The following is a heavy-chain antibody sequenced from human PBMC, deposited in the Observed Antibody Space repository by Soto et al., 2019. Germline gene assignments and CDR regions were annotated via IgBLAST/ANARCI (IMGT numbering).Heavy chain of an antibody. CDR3: ARVVGITLTGPLDF. J-gene: IGHJ4*02. D-gene: IGHD3-9*01. V-gene: IGHV1-18*04. CDR2: ISAYNGNT. Sequence: VASVKVSCKASGYTFTSYGISWVRQAPGQGLEWMGWISAYNGNTNYAQKLQGRVTMTTDTSTSTAYMELRSLRVEDSAVYFCARVVGITLTGPLDFWGQGTLVTVSS. CDR1: GYTFTSYG.